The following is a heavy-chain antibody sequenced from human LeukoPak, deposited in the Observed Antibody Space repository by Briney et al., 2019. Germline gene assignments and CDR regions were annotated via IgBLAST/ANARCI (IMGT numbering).Heavy chain of an antibody. V-gene: IGHV3-33*01. CDR2: IWYDGSNK. Sequence: GGSLRPSCAASGFTFSSYGMHWVRQAQGKGLEWVAIIWYDGSNKYYADSVKGRFTISRDNSKNTLYLQMNSLRAEDTAVYYCARVQLGGPHWVYYYMDVWGKGTTVTVSS. CDR3: ARVQLGGPHWVYYYMDV. D-gene: IGHD7-27*01. J-gene: IGHJ6*03. CDR1: GFTFSSYG.